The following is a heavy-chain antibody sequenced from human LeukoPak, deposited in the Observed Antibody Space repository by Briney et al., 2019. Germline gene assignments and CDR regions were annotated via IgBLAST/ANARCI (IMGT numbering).Heavy chain of an antibody. CDR2: IWYDGSNK. Sequence: GRSLRLSCAASGFTFSSYGMHWVRQAPGKGLEWVAVIWYDGSNKYYADSVKGRFTISRDISENTLYLQMNSLRTEDTAVYYCARDRGNYYGDYWGQGTLVTVSS. CDR1: GFTFSSYG. D-gene: IGHD1-26*01. V-gene: IGHV3-33*01. J-gene: IGHJ4*02. CDR3: ARDRGNYYGDY.